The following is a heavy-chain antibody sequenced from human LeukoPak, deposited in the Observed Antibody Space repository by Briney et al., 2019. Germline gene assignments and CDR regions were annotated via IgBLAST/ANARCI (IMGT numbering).Heavy chain of an antibody. CDR3: ARCGGTPRYYYMDV. D-gene: IGHD2-15*01. CDR1: GGSISSGGYY. CDR2: IYYSGST. Sequence: SQTLSLTCTVSGGSISSGGYYWSWIRQHPGKGLEWIGYIYYSGSTYYNPSLKSRVTISVDTSKNQFSLKLSSVTAADTAVYYCARCGGTPRYYYMDVWGKGTTVTVSS. V-gene: IGHV4-31*03. J-gene: IGHJ6*03.